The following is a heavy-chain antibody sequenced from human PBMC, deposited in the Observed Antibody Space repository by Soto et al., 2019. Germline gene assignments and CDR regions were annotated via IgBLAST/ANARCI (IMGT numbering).Heavy chain of an antibody. CDR2: IKQAGSKA. D-gene: IGHD2-15*01. J-gene: IGHJ5*02. V-gene: IGHV3-7*01. CDR1: GFGYWGDW. Sequence: GGSLRLSGLASGFGYWGDWLRWVRQATWKGLEWVANIKQAGSKAQYLESVRGRFTISRDTSKSSVYLQMNGRRAENPALYYFPRDLYGGFSYGPGDSWGQGGLVTVSS. CDR3: PRDLYGGFSYGPGDS.